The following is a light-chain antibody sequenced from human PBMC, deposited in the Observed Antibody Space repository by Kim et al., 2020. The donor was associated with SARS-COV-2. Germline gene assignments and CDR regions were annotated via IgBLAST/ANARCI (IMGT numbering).Light chain of an antibody. V-gene: IGLV2-23*02. CDR2: EVS. CDR1: TSDIGSQNF. J-gene: IGLJ2*01. CDR3: CSYVGSSTLV. Sequence: LTQPASVSGSPGQSITISCTGTTSDIGSQNFVSWYQQHPGKAPKFLIYEVSKRPSGISNRFSGSKSGNTASLTISGLQAEDEADYYCCSYVGSSTLVFGGGTQLTVL.